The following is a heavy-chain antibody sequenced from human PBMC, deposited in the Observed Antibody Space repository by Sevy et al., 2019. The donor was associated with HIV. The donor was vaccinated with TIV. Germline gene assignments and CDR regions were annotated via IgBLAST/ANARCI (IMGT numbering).Heavy chain of an antibody. CDR2: IYSDGRT. CDR1: GFSVSSNY. CDR3: TREDIVLGEDNYYGMDV. Sequence: GGSLRLSCVVSGFSVSSNYMSWVRQAPGKGLEWVSNIYSDGRTYYADSVRGRFTISRDTSKNTVYLEMKSLRAEYTAVYYCTREDIVLGEDNYYGMDVWGHGTTVTVSS. J-gene: IGHJ6*02. V-gene: IGHV3-53*01. D-gene: IGHD2-15*01.